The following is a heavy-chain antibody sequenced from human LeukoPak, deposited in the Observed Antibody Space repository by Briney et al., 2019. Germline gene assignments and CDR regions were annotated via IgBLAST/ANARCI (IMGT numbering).Heavy chain of an antibody. J-gene: IGHJ6*04. CDR2: TEYKPNNYKT. Sequence: GGSLRLSCAASGFTLSDHFMDWVRQAPGKGLEWVGRTEYKPNNYKTEYAASVKGRFSISRDNAKNSLYLQMNSLRAEDTAVYYCARDLGNIVVVPAAMDVWGKGTTVTVSS. D-gene: IGHD2-2*01. V-gene: IGHV3-72*01. CDR1: GFTLSDHF. CDR3: ARDLGNIVVVPAAMDV.